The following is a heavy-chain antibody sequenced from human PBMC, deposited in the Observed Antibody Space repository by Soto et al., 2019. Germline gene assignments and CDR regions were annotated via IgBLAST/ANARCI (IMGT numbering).Heavy chain of an antibody. Sequence: QVQLVQSGAEVKKPGSSVKVSCKASGGTFSSYAISWVRQAPGQGLEWMGGIIPIFGTANYAQKFQGRVTITADESTSTAYMELSSLRSEDTAVHYCAISNSSGWYRSYYYYGMDVWGQGTTVTVSS. J-gene: IGHJ6*02. CDR2: IIPIFGTA. V-gene: IGHV1-69*01. D-gene: IGHD6-19*01. CDR1: GGTFSSYA. CDR3: AISNSSGWYRSYYYYGMDV.